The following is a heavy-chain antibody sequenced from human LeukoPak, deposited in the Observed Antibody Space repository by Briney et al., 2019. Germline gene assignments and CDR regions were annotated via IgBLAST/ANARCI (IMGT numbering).Heavy chain of an antibody. CDR1: GFTFSSYA. J-gene: IGHJ4*02. Sequence: PGGSLRLSCAASGFTFSSYAMSWVRQAPGKGLEWVSIISSSGFSTYYADSVKGRFTISRDNSKNTLYLQMNSLRAEDTAVYYCAKLTRDMTVVVIPMISFDYWGQGTLVTVSS. CDR2: ISSSGFST. D-gene: IGHD3-22*01. CDR3: AKLTRDMTVVVIPMISFDY. V-gene: IGHV3-23*01.